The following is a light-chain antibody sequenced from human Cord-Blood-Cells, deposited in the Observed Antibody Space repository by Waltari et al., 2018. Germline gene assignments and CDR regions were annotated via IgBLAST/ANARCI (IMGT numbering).Light chain of an antibody. CDR1: SSDVGGYNS. J-gene: IGLJ3*02. CDR3: SSYTSSSTLV. V-gene: IGLV2-14*01. CDR2: EVS. Sequence: QSALTQPASVSGSPGQSITISCTGTSSDVGGYNSVSWYQPHPGKAPQLMIYEVSNRPSGVSNRFSGSKSGNTASLTISGLQAEDEADYYCSSYTSSSTLVFGGGTKLTVL.